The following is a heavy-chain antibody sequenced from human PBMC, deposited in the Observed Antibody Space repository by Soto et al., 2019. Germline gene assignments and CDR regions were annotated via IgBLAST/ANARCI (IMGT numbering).Heavy chain of an antibody. Sequence: SETLSLTCTVSGGSISSYNWSWLRQPPGKGLEWIGYIYYSGSTNYNPSLKSRVTISVDTSKNQFSLKLSSVSAADTAMYYCARVQAGTIDYWGQGALVTVSS. CDR3: ARVQAGTIDY. V-gene: IGHV4-59*01. J-gene: IGHJ4*02. CDR1: GGSISSYN. CDR2: IYYSGST. D-gene: IGHD1-1*01.